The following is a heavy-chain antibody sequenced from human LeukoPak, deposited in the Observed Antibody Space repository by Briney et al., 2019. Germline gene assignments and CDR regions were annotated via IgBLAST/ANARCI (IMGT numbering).Heavy chain of an antibody. CDR1: GFTFSSYG. CDR2: ISGSGGST. Sequence: PGGSLRLSCAASGFTFSSYGMSWVRQAPGKGLEWVSAISGSGGSTYYADSVKGRFTISRDNSKNTLYLQMNSLRAEDTAVYYCAKDRALRYFDWLQPLDYWGQGTLVTVSS. V-gene: IGHV3-23*01. D-gene: IGHD3-9*01. J-gene: IGHJ4*02. CDR3: AKDRALRYFDWLQPLDY.